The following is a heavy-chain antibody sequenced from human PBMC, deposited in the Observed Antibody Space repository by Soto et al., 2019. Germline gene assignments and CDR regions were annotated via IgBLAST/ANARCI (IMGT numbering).Heavy chain of an antibody. CDR1: GFTFNLYA. CDR2: ISASGGTT. V-gene: IGHV3-23*01. D-gene: IGHD5-18*01. J-gene: IGHJ5*02. Sequence: HPVGSVRLSCAASGFTFNLYAMSWLRQAPGKGPEWVTDISASGGTTYYADSVRGRFTVSRDNPKNTVYLQMHSLRVDDTAIYYCARSGYTYGAAFRGFDPWGQGTLVTVSS. CDR3: ARSGYTYGAAFRGFDP.